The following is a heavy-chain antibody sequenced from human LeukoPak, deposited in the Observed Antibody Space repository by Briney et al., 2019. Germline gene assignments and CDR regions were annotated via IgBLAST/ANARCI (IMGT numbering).Heavy chain of an antibody. Sequence: GGSLRLSCAASGFTFSTYSMNWVRQAPGKGLEWVSFISSSSSAVSYADSVKGRFTISRDNAKNSLYLQMNSLRADDTAVYYCASRFYGSGSFWGQGTMVTVSS. CDR3: ASRFYGSGSF. CDR1: GFTFSTYS. V-gene: IGHV3-48*04. CDR2: ISSSSSAV. D-gene: IGHD3-10*01. J-gene: IGHJ3*01.